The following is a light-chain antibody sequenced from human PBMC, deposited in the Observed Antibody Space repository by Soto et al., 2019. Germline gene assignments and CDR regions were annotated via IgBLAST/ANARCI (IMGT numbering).Light chain of an antibody. V-gene: IGKV3D-7*01. CDR2: GAS. J-gene: IGKJ2*01. Sequence: EIVMTQSPVTLSVSPGERATLSCRASQSVTNSYLAWYQQKPGQAPRLLIFGASTRAAGIPARFSGSGSGTDFTLTISSLQPGDFASYYCQQSYNTPYTFGQGTKVDI. CDR3: QQSYNTPYT. CDR1: QSVTNSY.